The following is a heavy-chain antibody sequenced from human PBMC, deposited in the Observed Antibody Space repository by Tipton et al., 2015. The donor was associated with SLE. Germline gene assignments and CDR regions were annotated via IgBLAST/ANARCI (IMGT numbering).Heavy chain of an antibody. D-gene: IGHD6-13*01. CDR3: ARGDSSSWYDC. V-gene: IGHV4-59*11. CDR1: GGSISSHY. CDR2: IYYSGST. Sequence: TLSLTCTVSGGSISSHYWSWIRQPPGKGLEWIGYIYYSGSTYYNPSLKSRVTISVDTSKNQFSLKLSSVTAADTAVYYCARGDSSSWYDCWGQGTLVTVSS. J-gene: IGHJ5*01.